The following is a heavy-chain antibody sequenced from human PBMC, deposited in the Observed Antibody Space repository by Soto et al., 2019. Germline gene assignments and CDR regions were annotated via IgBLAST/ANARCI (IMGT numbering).Heavy chain of an antibody. V-gene: IGHV3-21*01. D-gene: IGHD2-15*01. J-gene: IGHJ6*03. CDR3: AREGLVVVAATNYYYYYYMDV. CDR1: GSTFSSYS. Sequence: GGSLRLSCAASGSTFSSYSMNWVRQAPGKGLEWVSSISSSSSYIYYADSVKGRFTISRDNAKNSLYLQMNSLRAEDTAVYYCAREGLVVVAATNYYYYYYMDVWGKGTTVTVSS. CDR2: ISSSSSYI.